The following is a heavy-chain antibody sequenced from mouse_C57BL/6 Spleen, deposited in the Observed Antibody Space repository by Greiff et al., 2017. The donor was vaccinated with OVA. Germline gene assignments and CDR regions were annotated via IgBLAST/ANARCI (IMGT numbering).Heavy chain of an antibody. J-gene: IGHJ3*01. D-gene: IGHD2-5*01. V-gene: IGHV2-6*03. CDR3: ASTYYSNYGWFAY. Sequence: VQLQESGPGLVAPSQSLSITCTVSGFSLTSYGVHWVRQPPGKGLEWLVVIWSDGSTTYNSALKSRLSISKDNSKSQVFLKMNSLQTDDTAMYYCASTYYSNYGWFAYWGQGTLVTVSA. CDR2: IWSDGST. CDR1: GFSLTSYG.